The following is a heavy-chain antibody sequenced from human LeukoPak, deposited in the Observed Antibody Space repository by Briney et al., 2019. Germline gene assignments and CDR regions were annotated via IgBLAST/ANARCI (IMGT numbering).Heavy chain of an antibody. D-gene: IGHD5-18*01. Sequence: ASVKVSCKASGFTFTRSAMQWVRQARGQRLEWIGWIVVGSGNTKYAQKFQERVTITRDMSTGTAYMELSSLRSEDTAVYYCARSTAMVRSHYYYYMDVWGKGTTVTVSS. CDR3: ARSTAMVRSHYYYYMDV. J-gene: IGHJ6*03. V-gene: IGHV1-58*02. CDR2: IVVGSGNT. CDR1: GFTFTRSA.